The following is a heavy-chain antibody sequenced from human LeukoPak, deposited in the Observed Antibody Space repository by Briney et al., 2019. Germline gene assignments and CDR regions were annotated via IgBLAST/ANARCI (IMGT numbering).Heavy chain of an antibody. CDR1: GGSISSYY. J-gene: IGHJ3*02. CDR2: IYTSGST. V-gene: IGHV4-4*07. CDR3: ARDSKVGVDGDGAFDI. D-gene: IGHD2-21*01. Sequence: SETLSLTCTVSGGSISSYYWSWIRQPAGKGLEWIGRIYTSGSTNYNPSLKSRVTMSVDTSKNQFSLKLSSVTAADTAVYYCARDSKVGVDGDGAFDIWGQGTMVTVSS.